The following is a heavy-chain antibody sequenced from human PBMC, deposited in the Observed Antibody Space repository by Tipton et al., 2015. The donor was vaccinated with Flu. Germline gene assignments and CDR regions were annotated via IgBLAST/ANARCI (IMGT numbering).Heavy chain of an antibody. V-gene: IGHV4-61*08. CDR3: ARYHCPNGICDSFDY. D-gene: IGHD2-8*01. CDR2: IYATGDT. J-gene: IGHJ4*02. Sequence: TLSLTCSVSGDSIGGAYYWGWIRQPPGKGLEWIGRIYATGDTKYNPSLKSRVTISLDTSKNQFSLKLSSVTTADTAVYYCARYHCPNGICDSFDYWGQGTLVTVSS. CDR1: GDSIGGAYY.